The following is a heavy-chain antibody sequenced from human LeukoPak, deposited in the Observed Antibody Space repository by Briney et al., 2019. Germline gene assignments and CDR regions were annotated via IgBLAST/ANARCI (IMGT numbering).Heavy chain of an antibody. J-gene: IGHJ4*02. V-gene: IGHV3-48*04. CDR1: GFTFSYHG. D-gene: IGHD5-24*01. Sequence: GGSLRLSCAASGFTFSYHGMNWVRQAPGKGLEWIAYIGSSGNTIYYADSMQGRFIISRDNAQNSLFLEMNSLRVEDTAVYFCARGLRNAYNYIDSWGQGTLVTVSS. CDR2: IGSSGNTI. CDR3: ARGLRNAYNYIDS.